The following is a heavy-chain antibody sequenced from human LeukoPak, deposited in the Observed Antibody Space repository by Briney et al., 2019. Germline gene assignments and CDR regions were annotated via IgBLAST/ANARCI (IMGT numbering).Heavy chain of an antibody. J-gene: IGHJ4*02. Sequence: PGGSLRLSCAASGFTFSSYAMHWVRQAPGKGLEWVAVISYDGSNKYYADSVKGRFTISRDNSKNTLYLQMNSLRAEDTAEYYCARGGHVDIVDDALGYWGQGTLVTVSS. V-gene: IGHV3-30*04. CDR1: GFTFSSYA. CDR2: ISYDGSNK. CDR3: ARGGHVDIVDDALGY. D-gene: IGHD5-12*01.